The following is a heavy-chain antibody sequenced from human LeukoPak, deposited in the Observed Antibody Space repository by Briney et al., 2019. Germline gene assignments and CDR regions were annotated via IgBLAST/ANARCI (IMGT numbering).Heavy chain of an antibody. CDR3: ARRIAARLFDY. CDR1: GSSISSSSYY. D-gene: IGHD6-6*01. CDR2: IYYSGST. V-gene: IGHV4-39*01. J-gene: IGHJ4*02. Sequence: SETLSLTCTVSGSSISSSSYYWGWIRQPPGKGLEWIGSIYYSGSTYYNPSLKSRVTISVDTSKNQFSLKLSSVTAADTAVYYCARRIAARLFDYWGQGTLVTISS.